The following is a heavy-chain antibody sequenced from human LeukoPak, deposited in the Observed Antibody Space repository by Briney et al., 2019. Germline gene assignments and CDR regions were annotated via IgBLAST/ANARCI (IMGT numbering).Heavy chain of an antibody. J-gene: IGHJ4*02. D-gene: IGHD2-2*02. CDR2: IIPIFGTA. Sequence: SVKVSCKASGYTFTSYGISWVRQAPGQGLEWMGGIIPIFGTANYAQKFQGRVTITTDESTSTAYVELSSLRSEDTAVYYCARGHCSSTSCYSVDYWGQGTLVTVSS. CDR1: GYTFTSYG. CDR3: ARGHCSSTSCYSVDY. V-gene: IGHV1-69*05.